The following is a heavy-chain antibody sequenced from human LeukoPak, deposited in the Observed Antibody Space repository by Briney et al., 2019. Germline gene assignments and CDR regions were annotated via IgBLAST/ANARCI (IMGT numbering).Heavy chain of an antibody. D-gene: IGHD6-6*01. V-gene: IGHV3-23*01. CDR3: AKRSSIAFFDY. CDR2: IDGSGHTT. Sequence: GGSLRLSCAASGFTFSSYSMNWVRQAPGKELEWVSAIDGSGHTTYYADSVRGRFIISRDNSKKTLYLQMNSLRAEDTAVYYCAKRSSIAFFDYWGQGTLVTVSS. CDR1: GFTFSSYS. J-gene: IGHJ4*02.